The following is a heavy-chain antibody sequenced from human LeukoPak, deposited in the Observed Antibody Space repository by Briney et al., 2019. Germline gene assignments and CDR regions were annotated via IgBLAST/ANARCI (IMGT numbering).Heavy chain of an antibody. CDR2: IKQDGSEK. Sequence: GGSLRLSCAASGFTFSSYWMSWVRQAPGKGLEWVANIKQDGSEKYYVDSVKGRFTISRDNAKNSLYLQMNSLRAEDTAVYYCARRFDNYYYYYMDVWGKGTTVTVSS. D-gene: IGHD3-9*01. J-gene: IGHJ6*03. CDR3: ARRFDNYYYYYMDV. V-gene: IGHV3-7*01. CDR1: GFTFSSYW.